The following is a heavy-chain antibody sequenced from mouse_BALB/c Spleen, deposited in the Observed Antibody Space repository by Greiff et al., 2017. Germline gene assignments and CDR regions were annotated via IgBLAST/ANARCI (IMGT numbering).Heavy chain of an antibody. CDR2: ILPGSGST. J-gene: IGHJ2*01. D-gene: IGHD2-3*01. Sequence: VQLQQSGAELLKPGASVKISCKATGYTFSSYWIEWVKQRPGHGLEWIGEILPGSGSTNYNEKFKGKATFTADTSSNTAYMQLSSLTSEDSAVYYCTRRGGYYGPFDYWGQGTTLTVSS. CDR1: GYTFSSYW. V-gene: IGHV1-9*01. CDR3: TRRGGYYGPFDY.